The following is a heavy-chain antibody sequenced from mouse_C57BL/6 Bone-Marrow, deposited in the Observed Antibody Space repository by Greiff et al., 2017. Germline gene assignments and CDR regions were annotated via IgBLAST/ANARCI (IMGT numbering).Heavy chain of an antibody. J-gene: IGHJ4*01. V-gene: IGHV5-17*01. CDR2: ISSGSSTI. D-gene: IGHD1-1*01. CDR1: GFTFSDYG. CDR3: ARDYYGDAMDY. Sequence: EVQGVESGGGLVKPGGSLKLSCAASGFTFSDYGMHWVRQAPEKGLEWVAYISSGSSTIYYADTVKGRFTISRDHAKNTLFLQMTSLRSEDTAMYYCARDYYGDAMDYWGQGTSVTVSS.